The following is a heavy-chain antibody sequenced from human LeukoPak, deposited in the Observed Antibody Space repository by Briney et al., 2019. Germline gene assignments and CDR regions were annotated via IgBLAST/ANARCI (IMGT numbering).Heavy chain of an antibody. Sequence: ASVKVSCKVSGYTLTELSMHWVRQAPGKGLEWRGGFDPEDGETIYAQKFQGRVTMTEDTSTDTAYMELSSLRSEDTAVYYCATDLGYCSGGSCDKDYWGQGTLVTVSS. CDR3: ATDLGYCSGGSCDKDY. CDR2: FDPEDGET. J-gene: IGHJ4*02. D-gene: IGHD2-15*01. CDR1: GYTLTELS. V-gene: IGHV1-24*01.